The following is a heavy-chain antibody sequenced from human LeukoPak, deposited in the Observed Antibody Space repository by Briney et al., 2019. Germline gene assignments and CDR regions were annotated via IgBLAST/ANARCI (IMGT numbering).Heavy chain of an antibody. J-gene: IGHJ4*02. V-gene: IGHV4-59*11. CDR2: IYYTGRT. CDR3: TRVSIHGDSDY. Sequence: SETLSLTCTVSGGSINDHYWSWIRQSPGKGLEWIGYIYYTGRTKYNPSVQSRVTISVDTSKNQFSLNLRSVTSADTAVYFCTRVSIHGDSDYWGQGTLVTVSS. CDR1: GGSINDHY.